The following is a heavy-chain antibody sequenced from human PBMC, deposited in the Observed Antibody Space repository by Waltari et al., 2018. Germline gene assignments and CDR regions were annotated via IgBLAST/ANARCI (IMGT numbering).Heavy chain of an antibody. Sequence: VPLQESGPGLAKSSETLSLTCHVSRFSMRSGYSWGWIRQPPRKGLEWIASIYQSGSSYYNPSLRSRVTISVDTSRNQFSLEMTSVTATDTATYYCVAAKEYYYDGSGDDAFETWGQGTLVTVSS. D-gene: IGHD3-22*01. CDR1: RFSMRSGYS. CDR3: VAAKEYYYDGSGDDAFET. J-gene: IGHJ3*02. V-gene: IGHV4-38-2*01. CDR2: IYQSGSS.